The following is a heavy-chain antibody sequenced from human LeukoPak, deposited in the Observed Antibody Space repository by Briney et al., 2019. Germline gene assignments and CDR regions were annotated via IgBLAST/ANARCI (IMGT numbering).Heavy chain of an antibody. V-gene: IGHV5-51*01. CDR1: GYSFTSYW. CDR2: IYPGDSDT. Sequence: GESLKISCKGSGYSFTSYWIGWVLQMPGKGLEWMVIIYPGDSDTRYSPSFQGQVTISADKSISTAYLQWSSLKASDTAMYYCASGTRTHRGAFDIWGQGTMVTVSS. J-gene: IGHJ3*02. CDR3: ASGTRTHRGAFDI. D-gene: IGHD1-26*01.